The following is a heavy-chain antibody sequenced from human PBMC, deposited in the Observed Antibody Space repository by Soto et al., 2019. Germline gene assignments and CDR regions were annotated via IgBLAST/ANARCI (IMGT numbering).Heavy chain of an antibody. Sequence: QVQLVESGGGVVQPGRSLRLSCAASGFTFSSYGMHWVRQAPGKGLEWVAVISYDGSNKYYADSVKGRFTISRDNSKNTLYLQMNSLRAEDTAVYYCAKAGLHYGGLDCWGQGTLVTVSS. CDR1: GFTFSSYG. CDR2: ISYDGSNK. CDR3: AKAGLHYGGLDC. V-gene: IGHV3-30*18. D-gene: IGHD4-17*01. J-gene: IGHJ4*02.